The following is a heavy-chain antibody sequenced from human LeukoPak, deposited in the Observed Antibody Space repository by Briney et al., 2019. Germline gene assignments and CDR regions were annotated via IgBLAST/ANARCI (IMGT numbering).Heavy chain of an antibody. CDR1: GFTFSSYG. D-gene: IGHD3-10*01. CDR3: ASLWFGELFGFDY. Sequence: GGSLRLSCAASGFTFSSYGMHWVRQAPGKGLEWVAFIRYDGSNKYYADPVKGRFTISRDNSKNTLYLQMNSLRAEDTAVYYCASLWFGELFGFDYWGQGTLVTVSS. CDR2: IRYDGSNK. J-gene: IGHJ4*02. V-gene: IGHV3-30*02.